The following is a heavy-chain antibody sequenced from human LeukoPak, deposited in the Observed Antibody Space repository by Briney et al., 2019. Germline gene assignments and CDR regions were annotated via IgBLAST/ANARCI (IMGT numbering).Heavy chain of an antibody. CDR3: ERVRDYYDFWSGYYAD. D-gene: IGHD3-3*01. CDR2: ISAYSGKT. J-gene: IGHJ4*02. Sequence: GASVKVSCKTSGYTFTSYGITWVRQAPGQGLEWMGWISAYSGKTNYTQKFQGRVTMTTETSTSSAYMELRSLRSDDTGVYYCERVRDYYDFWSGYYADWGQGTLVTVSS. CDR1: GYTFTSYG. V-gene: IGHV1-18*01.